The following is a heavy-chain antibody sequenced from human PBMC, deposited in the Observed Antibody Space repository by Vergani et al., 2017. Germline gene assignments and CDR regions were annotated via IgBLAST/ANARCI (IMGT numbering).Heavy chain of an antibody. CDR2: VDPEDGET. CDR3: ATWDSSGYYYVD. CDR1: GYTFTDHY. V-gene: IGHV1-69-2*01. J-gene: IGHJ4*02. Sequence: EVQLVQSGAEVKKPGATMKISCKVSGYTFTDHYMHWVKQAPGKGLEWMGLVDPEDGETIYAEKFKGRVTIAADTSTDTAHLELSSLRSEDTAVYYCATWDSSGYYYVDWGQGTLVTVSS. D-gene: IGHD3-22*01.